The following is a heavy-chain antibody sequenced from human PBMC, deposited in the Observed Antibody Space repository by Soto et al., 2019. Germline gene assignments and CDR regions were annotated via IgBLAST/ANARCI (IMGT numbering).Heavy chain of an antibody. V-gene: IGHV1-2*02. CDR1: GCTFTGYY. J-gene: IGHJ6*02. CDR2: INPNSGGT. D-gene: IGHD6-13*01. Sequence: ASVKVSCKASGCTFTGYYMHWVRQAPGQGLEWMGWINPNSGGTNYAQKFQGRVTMTRDTSISTAYMELSRLRSDDTAVYYCARVVVAAAGSRYYGMDVWVQGTTVTVS. CDR3: ARVVVAAAGSRYYGMDV.